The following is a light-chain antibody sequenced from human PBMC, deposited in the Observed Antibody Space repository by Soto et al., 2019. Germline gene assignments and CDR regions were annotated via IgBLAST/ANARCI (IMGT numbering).Light chain of an antibody. CDR1: QPISSW. J-gene: IGKJ2*01. CDR3: QQANTLPST. CDR2: AAS. V-gene: IGKV1-12*02. Sequence: DIPMTQSPSSMSASVGDRVTITCRASQPISSWLAWYQQKPGKASNLLIYAASTLQSWVPSRFSGSGSGPDFTLTISSLQPEDSATYYCQQANTLPSTFGQGTKLEIK.